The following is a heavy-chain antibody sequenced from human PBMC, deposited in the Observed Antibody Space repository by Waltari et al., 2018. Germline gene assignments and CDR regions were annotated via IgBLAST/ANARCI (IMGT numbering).Heavy chain of an antibody. V-gene: IGHV3-7*01. CDR2: IKEDGSKK. Sequence: EVQLVESGGGLVRPGGYQRLSCAGSGFTFRGNWMAWVRQEPGKGLAWVVNIKEDGSKKNHVDSVEGRFTISRDNAKNSLYVQMNGLSAEDTALYYCVRHGFWNLDFWGQGTLVTVSS. CDR3: VRHGFWNLDF. D-gene: IGHD3-3*01. CDR1: GFTFRGNW. J-gene: IGHJ4*02.